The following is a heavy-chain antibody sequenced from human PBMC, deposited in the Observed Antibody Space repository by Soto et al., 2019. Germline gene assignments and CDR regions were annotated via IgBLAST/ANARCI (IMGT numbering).Heavy chain of an antibody. V-gene: IGHV3-30-3*01. D-gene: IGHD3-16*01. CDR1: GFTFSSYA. CDR2: ISYEGSNK. J-gene: IGHJ4*02. Sequence: QVQLVESGGGVVQPGRSLILSCAASGFTFSSYAMHWVRQAPGKRLEWVAVISYEGSNKYYADSVKGRFTISSDNSKNTLYLQMNSLRAEDTAVYYGAGDFSRDSTYTVPGDYWGQVSLVTVSS. CDR3: AGDFSRDSTYTVPGDY.